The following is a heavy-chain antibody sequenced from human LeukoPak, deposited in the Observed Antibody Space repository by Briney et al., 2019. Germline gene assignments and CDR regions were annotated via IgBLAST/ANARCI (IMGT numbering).Heavy chain of an antibody. V-gene: IGHV3-21*01. CDR1: GFTFSTYS. J-gene: IGHJ4*02. CDR3: ARGNYYDSSGYYFGYFDY. Sequence: GGSLRLSCAASGFTFSTYSMTWVRQAPGKGLEWVSSISSDSGHIFYADSVKGRFTISRDNAKNSLYLQMNSLRAEDTAVYYCARGNYYDSSGYYFGYFDYWGQGTLVTVSS. D-gene: IGHD3-22*01. CDR2: ISSDSGHI.